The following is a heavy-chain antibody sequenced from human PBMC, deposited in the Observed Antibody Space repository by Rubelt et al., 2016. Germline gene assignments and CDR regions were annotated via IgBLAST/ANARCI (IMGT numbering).Heavy chain of an antibody. J-gene: IGHJ6*02. CDR2: IKQDGGEK. CDR1: GFTFSTYW. CDR3: GRDMNV. Sequence: EVQLVESGGGLVQPGGSLRLSCAASGFTFSTYWMSWVRQAPGKGLEWVANIKQDGGEKHYVESVKGRFTISRENAKNSLYLQMSSLRAEDTAVYYCGRDMNVWGQGTTVTVSS. V-gene: IGHV3-7*04.